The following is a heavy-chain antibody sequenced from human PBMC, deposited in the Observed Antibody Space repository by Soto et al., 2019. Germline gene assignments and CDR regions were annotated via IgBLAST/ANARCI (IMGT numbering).Heavy chain of an antibody. Sequence: GGSLRLSCAASGFTFSSYPVVWVRQAPGKGLESISSISGTGTSYYTDSVKGRFTISRDNSENTLYLQMNSLRAEDTAVYYCAKVITTDISYWYGMDVWGQGTTVTVSS. CDR2: ISGTGTS. CDR3: AKVITTDISYWYGMDV. D-gene: IGHD1-26*01. J-gene: IGHJ6*02. V-gene: IGHV3-23*01. CDR1: GFTFSSYP.